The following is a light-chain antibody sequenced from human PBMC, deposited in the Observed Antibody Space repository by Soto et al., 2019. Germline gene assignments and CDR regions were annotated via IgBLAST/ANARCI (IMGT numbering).Light chain of an antibody. CDR1: SSDVGGYNY. V-gene: IGLV2-14*01. CDR2: EVS. Sequence: QPVLTQPASVSGSPGQSITISCTGTSSDVGGYNYVSWYQHHPGKAPKLMIYEVSNRPSGVSNRFSGSKSGNTASLTISGLQAEDEADYYCSSYTTSSPLVFGTGTKLTVL. J-gene: IGLJ1*01. CDR3: SSYTTSSPLV.